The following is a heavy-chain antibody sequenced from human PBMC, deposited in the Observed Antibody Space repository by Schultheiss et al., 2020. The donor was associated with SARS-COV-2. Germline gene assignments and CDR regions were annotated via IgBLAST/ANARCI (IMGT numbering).Heavy chain of an antibody. Sequence: GGSLRLSCAASGFTFSDYYMSWIRQAPGKGLEWVANIKQDGSEKYYVDSVKGRFTISRDNAKSSLYLQINSLRAEDTALYYCARPLTAELRGYFDYWGQGILVTVSS. D-gene: IGHD1-7*01. V-gene: IGHV3-7*03. CDR2: IKQDGSEK. CDR3: ARPLTAELRGYFDY. J-gene: IGHJ4*02. CDR1: GFTFSDYY.